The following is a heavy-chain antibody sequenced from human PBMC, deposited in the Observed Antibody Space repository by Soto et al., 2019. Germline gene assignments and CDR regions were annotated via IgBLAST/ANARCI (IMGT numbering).Heavy chain of an antibody. CDR3: ATLYSSSWVSWFDP. Sequence: GSLRLSCAASGFTFSSYWMHWVRQAPGKGLVWVSRINSDGSSTSYADSVKGRFTISRDNAKNTLYLQMNSLRAEDTAVYYCATLYSSSWVSWFDPWGQGTLVTVSS. D-gene: IGHD6-13*01. CDR1: GFTFSSYW. J-gene: IGHJ5*02. V-gene: IGHV3-74*01. CDR2: INSDGSST.